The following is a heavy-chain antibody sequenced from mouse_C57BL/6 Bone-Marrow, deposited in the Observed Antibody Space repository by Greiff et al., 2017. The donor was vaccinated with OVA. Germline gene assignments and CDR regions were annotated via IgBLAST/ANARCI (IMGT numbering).Heavy chain of an antibody. J-gene: IGHJ1*03. CDR2: ISYDGSN. D-gene: IGHD1-1*01. CDR3: AREPVYYYGSSYYWYFDV. V-gene: IGHV3-6*01. CDR1: GYSITSGYY. Sequence: VQLKESGPGLVKPSQSLSLTCSVTGYSITSGYYWNWIRQFPGNKLEWMGYISYDGSNNYNPSLKNRISITRDTSKNQFFLKLNSVTTEDTATYYCAREPVYYYGSSYYWYFDVWGTGTTVTVSS.